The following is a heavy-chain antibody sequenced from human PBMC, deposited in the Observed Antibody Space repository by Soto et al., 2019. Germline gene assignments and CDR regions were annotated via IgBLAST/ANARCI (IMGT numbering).Heavy chain of an antibody. V-gene: IGHV1-69*02. J-gene: IGHJ3*02. CDR3: ASGPGAYHPYDAFDI. CDR2: IIPILGIA. CDR1: GGTFSSYT. D-gene: IGHD2-2*01. Sequence: QVQLVQSGAEVKKPGSSVKVSCKASGGTFSSYTISWVRQAPGQGREWMGRIIPILGIANYAQKFQGRVTITADKSTSTSYMELSSLRSEDTAVYYCASGPGAYHPYDAFDIWGQGRIVTVSS.